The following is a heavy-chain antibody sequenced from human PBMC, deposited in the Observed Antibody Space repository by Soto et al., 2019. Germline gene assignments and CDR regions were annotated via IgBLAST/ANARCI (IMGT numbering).Heavy chain of an antibody. J-gene: IGHJ4*02. CDR1: GASVSSGNQY. CDR3: ARGWDANS. Sequence: SETLSLTCTVSGASVSSGNQYWSWIRQPPGKRLEWIGFIYNSVITNYSPSLKSRVSISADTSRNQFSLKMSSVTAADTAAYYCARGWDANSWGQGALVTVS. V-gene: IGHV4-61*01. D-gene: IGHD6-19*01. CDR2: IYNSVIT.